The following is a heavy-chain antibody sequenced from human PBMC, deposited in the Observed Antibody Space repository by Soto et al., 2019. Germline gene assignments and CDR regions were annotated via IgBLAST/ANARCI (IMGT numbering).Heavy chain of an antibody. CDR2: ISSSNRTI. D-gene: IGHD2-15*01. V-gene: IGHV3-48*02. CDR3: AREGWPLLQTGMDV. CDR1: GFTFRSYS. J-gene: IGHJ6*02. Sequence: GGSLRLSCAASGFTFRSYSMNWVCQAPGKGLEWVSYISSSNRTINYADSVKGRFIISRDNAKNSLYLQMHSLRDEDTAVYYCAREGWPLLQTGMDVWGQGTTVTVS.